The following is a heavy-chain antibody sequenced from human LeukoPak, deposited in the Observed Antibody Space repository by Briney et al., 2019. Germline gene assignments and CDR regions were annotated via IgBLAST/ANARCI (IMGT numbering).Heavy chain of an antibody. D-gene: IGHD2-15*01. CDR2: INHSGST. CDR1: GGSFSGYY. Sequence: PTETLSLTCAVYGGSFSGYYWSWIRQPPGKGLEWIGEINHSGSTNYNPSLKSRVTISVDTSKNQFSLKLSSVTAADTAVYYCARLLSRFDPWGQGTLVTVSS. J-gene: IGHJ5*02. CDR3: ARLLSRFDP. V-gene: IGHV4-34*01.